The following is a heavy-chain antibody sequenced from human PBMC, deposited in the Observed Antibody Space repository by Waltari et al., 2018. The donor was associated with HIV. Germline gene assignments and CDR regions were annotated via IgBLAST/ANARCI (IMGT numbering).Heavy chain of an antibody. CDR1: GGPISSHY. Sequence: QVQLQESGPGLVKPSETLLLTCTVSGGPISSHYSSWLRQPPGKGLECIGYIYDSGSTNYNPSLKSRVTIAVDTSKKQISLKLSSVTAADTAVYYCARDFPFSHYYGSGSYFGSDYWGQGTQVTVSS. CDR2: IYDSGST. CDR3: ARDFPFSHYYGSGSYFGSDY. V-gene: IGHV4-59*11. D-gene: IGHD3-10*01. J-gene: IGHJ4*02.